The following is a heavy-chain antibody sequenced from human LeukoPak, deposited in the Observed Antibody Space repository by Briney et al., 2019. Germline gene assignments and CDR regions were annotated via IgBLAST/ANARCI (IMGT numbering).Heavy chain of an antibody. CDR1: GGSFSGYY. D-gene: IGHD3-3*01. Sequence: PSETLSLTCAVYGGSFSGYYWSWIRQPPGKGLEWIGEINHSGSTNCNPSLKSRVTISVDTSKNQFSLKLSSVTAADTAVYYCAREKRVLRFLDQPVYFDYWGQGTLVTVSS. CDR3: AREKRVLRFLDQPVYFDY. CDR2: INHSGST. J-gene: IGHJ4*02. V-gene: IGHV4-34*01.